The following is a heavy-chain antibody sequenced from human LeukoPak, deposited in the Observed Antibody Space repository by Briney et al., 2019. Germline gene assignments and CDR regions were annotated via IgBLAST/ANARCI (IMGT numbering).Heavy chain of an antibody. J-gene: IGHJ4*02. D-gene: IGHD3-22*01. CDR3: ARDFRYYDSSGPCFDY. CDR1: GFTFSSYW. V-gene: IGHV3-7*01. Sequence: PGGSLRLSCAASGFTFSSYWMSWVRQAPGKGLEWVANIKQDGSEKYYVDSVKGRFTISRDNAKNSLYLQMNSLRAEDTAVYYCARDFRYYDSSGPCFDYWGQGTLVTVSS. CDR2: IKQDGSEK.